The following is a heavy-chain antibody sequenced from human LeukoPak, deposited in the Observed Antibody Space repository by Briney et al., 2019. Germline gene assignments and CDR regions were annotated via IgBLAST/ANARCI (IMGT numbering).Heavy chain of an antibody. D-gene: IGHD2-2*01. Sequence: GGSLRLSCAASGFTFSSYEMNWVRQAPGKGLEWVAYISSGGRTIHYADSVKGRFTVSRDNAKNSLYLQMNSLRAEDTAVYYCARIQYQVPAFDYWGQGTLVTVSS. V-gene: IGHV3-48*03. CDR2: ISSGGRTI. CDR1: GFTFSSYE. J-gene: IGHJ4*02. CDR3: ARIQYQVPAFDY.